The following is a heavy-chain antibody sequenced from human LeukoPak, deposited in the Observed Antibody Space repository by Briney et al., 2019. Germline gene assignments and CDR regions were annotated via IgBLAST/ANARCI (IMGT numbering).Heavy chain of an antibody. CDR2: IYHSGNT. D-gene: IGHD6-19*01. CDR3: ARGRKKYSSGWYQGFDI. J-gene: IGHJ3*02. Sequence: SETLSLTCSVSGFSISGGYYWGWIRQPPGKGLEWLGSIYHSGNTDYNPSLKSRVTISVDTSKNQFSLKLSSVTAADTAVYYCARGRKKYSSGWYQGFDIWGQGTMVTVSS. V-gene: IGHV4-38-2*02. CDR1: GFSISGGYY.